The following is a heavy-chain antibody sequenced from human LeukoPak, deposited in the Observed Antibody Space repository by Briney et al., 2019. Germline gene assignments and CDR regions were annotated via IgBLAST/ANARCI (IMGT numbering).Heavy chain of an antibody. D-gene: IGHD3-3*01. CDR1: GGTFSSYA. V-gene: IGHV1-2*06. CDR3: ARVYYDFWSDFDY. J-gene: IGHJ4*02. Sequence: ASVKVSCKASGGTFSSYAISWVRQAPGQGLEWMGRINPNSGGTNYAQKFQGRVTMTRDTSISTAYMELSRLRSDDTAVYYCARVYYDFWSDFDYWGQGTLVTVSS. CDR2: INPNSGGT.